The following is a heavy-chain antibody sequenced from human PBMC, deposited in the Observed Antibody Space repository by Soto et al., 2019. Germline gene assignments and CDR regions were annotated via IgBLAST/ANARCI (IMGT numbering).Heavy chain of an antibody. J-gene: IGHJ3*02. Sequence: SQTRSLTCVISGDSVSSNSAAWNWIRQSPSRGLEWLGRTYYRSKWYNDYAVSVKSRITINPDTSKNQFSLQLNSVTPEDTAVYYCAREGIRASEGAYAIWGQGTMVTVSS. CDR1: GDSVSSNSAA. CDR2: TYYRSKWYN. CDR3: AREGIRASEGAYAI. V-gene: IGHV6-1*01. D-gene: IGHD3-3*02.